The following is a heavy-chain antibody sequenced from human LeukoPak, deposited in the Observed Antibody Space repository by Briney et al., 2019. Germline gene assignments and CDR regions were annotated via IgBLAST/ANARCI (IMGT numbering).Heavy chain of an antibody. CDR3: ARQGPLFVLDY. D-gene: IGHD6-6*01. J-gene: IGHJ4*02. V-gene: IGHV1-8*01. CDR1: GYRFTSYD. Sequence: ASVKVSCKTSGYRFTSYDISWARQATGQGLQWMGRMTPSSGSAEYAQRFQGRVTLTRDTASGTAYLELRSLSADDTAIYYCARQGPLFVLDYWGQGTRVAVSS. CDR2: MTPSSGSA.